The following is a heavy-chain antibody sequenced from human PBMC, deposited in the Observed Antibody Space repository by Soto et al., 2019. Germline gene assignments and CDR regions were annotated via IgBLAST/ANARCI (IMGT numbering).Heavy chain of an antibody. CDR2: INPSSGAT. J-gene: IGHJ4*02. Sequence: ASVKVSCKASGYTFINYYLHWVRQAPGQGLEWLGMINPSSGATTSAQKFQARVAMTRGSSPRTVDLGLSSLRSDDTAVYYCARSTDRYYFDYWGQGTLVTVSS. V-gene: IGHV1-46*01. CDR3: ARSTDRYYFDY. CDR1: GYTFINYY. D-gene: IGHD1-1*01.